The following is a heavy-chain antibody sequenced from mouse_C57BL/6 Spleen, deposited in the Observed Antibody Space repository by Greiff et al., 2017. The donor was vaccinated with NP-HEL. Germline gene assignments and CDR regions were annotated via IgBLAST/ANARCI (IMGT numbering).Heavy chain of an antibody. J-gene: IGHJ2*01. V-gene: IGHV1-58*01. CDR3: ARHYYGSSPKVYFDY. CDR1: GYTFTSYG. D-gene: IGHD1-1*01. CDR2: IYIGNGYT. Sequence: VQLKESGAELVRPGSSVKMSCKTSGYTFTSYGINWVKQRPGQGLEWLGYIYIGNGYTEYNEKFKGKATLTSDTSSSTAYMQLSSLTSEDSAIYFCARHYYGSSPKVYFDYWGQGTTLTVSS.